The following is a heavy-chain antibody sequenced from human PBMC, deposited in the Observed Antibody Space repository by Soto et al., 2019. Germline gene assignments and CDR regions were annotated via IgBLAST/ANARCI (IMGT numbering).Heavy chain of an antibody. V-gene: IGHV4-59*01. D-gene: IGHD6-6*01. CDR2: IYYSGST. CDR3: ARGDEYSSSDDYYYYGMDV. CDR1: GGSISSYY. Sequence: SSETLSLTCTVSGGSISSYYWSWIRQPPGKGLEWIGYIYYSGSTNYNPSLKSRVTISVDTSKNQFSLKLSSVTAADTAVYYCARGDEYSSSDDYYYYGMDVWGQGTTVTVSS. J-gene: IGHJ6*02.